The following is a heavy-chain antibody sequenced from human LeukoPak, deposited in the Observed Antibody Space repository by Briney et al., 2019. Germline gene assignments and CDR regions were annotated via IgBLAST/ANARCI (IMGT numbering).Heavy chain of an antibody. CDR3: ARGYSSGWEFDY. Sequence: SETLSLTCTVSGGSISSGSYYWSWIRQPAGKGLEWIGRIYTSGSTNYNPSLKSRVTISVDTSKNQFSLKLSSVTAADTAVYYCARGYSSGWEFDYWGRGTLVTVSS. CDR1: GGSISSGSYY. CDR2: IYTSGST. J-gene: IGHJ2*01. V-gene: IGHV4-61*02. D-gene: IGHD6-19*01.